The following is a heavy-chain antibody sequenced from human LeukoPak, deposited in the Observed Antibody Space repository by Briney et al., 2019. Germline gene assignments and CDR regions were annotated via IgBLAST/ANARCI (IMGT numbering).Heavy chain of an antibody. CDR2: IYPGDSDT. CDR1: GYSFTSYW. J-gene: IGHJ4*02. D-gene: IGHD2-2*01. Sequence: TRGESLKISCKGSGYSFTSYWIAWVRQMPGKGLEWMGIIYPGDSDTRYSPSFQGQVTISVDKSVSAAYLQWSSLKASDTAMYYCASPPTRECSSISCPLSYRGQGTLVTVSS. V-gene: IGHV5-51*01. CDR3: ASPPTRECSSISCPLSY.